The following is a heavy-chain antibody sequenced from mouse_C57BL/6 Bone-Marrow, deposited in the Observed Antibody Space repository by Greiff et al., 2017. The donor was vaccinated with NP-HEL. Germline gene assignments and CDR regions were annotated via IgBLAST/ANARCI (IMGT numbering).Heavy chain of an antibody. Sequence: QVQLQQPGAELVKPGASVKMSCKASGYTFTSYWITWVKQRPGQGLEWIGDIYPGSGSTNYNEKFKSKATLTVDTSSSTAYMQLSSLTSEDSAVYDCARERYPLWYFDVWGTGTAVTVSA. CDR3: ARERYPLWYFDV. CDR2: IYPGSGST. J-gene: IGHJ1*03. V-gene: IGHV1-55*01. D-gene: IGHD1-1*01. CDR1: GYTFTSYW.